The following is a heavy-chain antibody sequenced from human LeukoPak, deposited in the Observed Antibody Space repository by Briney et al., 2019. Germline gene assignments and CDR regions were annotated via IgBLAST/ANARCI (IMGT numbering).Heavy chain of an antibody. J-gene: IGHJ4*02. D-gene: IGHD6-13*01. CDR3: AKDQGLYSRREYTDY. Sequence: PGGSLRLSCAASGFTLSSYAMSWVRQAPGKGLEWVSAISGSGGSTYYADSVKGRFTISRDNSKNTLYLQMNSLRAEDTAVYYCAKDQGLYSRREYTDYWGQGTLVTVSS. V-gene: IGHV3-23*01. CDR1: GFTLSSYA. CDR2: ISGSGGST.